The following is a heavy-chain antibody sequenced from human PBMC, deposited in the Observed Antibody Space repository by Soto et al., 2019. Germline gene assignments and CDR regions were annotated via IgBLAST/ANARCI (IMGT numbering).Heavy chain of an antibody. CDR3: ARGGSGSQTVGY. J-gene: IGHJ4*02. D-gene: IGHD1-26*01. Sequence: EVQVVESGGGLVQPGGSLRLSCAASGFTVSNNYMTWVRQAPGKGLEWVSLIYSRGGTDYADSVKDRFTISRDNSKNMFYLQRNSLRVADTAVYYCARGGSGSQTVGYWGQGARVTVSS. V-gene: IGHV3-66*01. CDR1: GFTVSNNY. CDR2: IYSRGGT.